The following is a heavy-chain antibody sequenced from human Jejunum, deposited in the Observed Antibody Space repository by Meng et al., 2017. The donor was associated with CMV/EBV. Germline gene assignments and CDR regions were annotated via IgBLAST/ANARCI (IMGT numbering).Heavy chain of an antibody. J-gene: IGHJ4*02. CDR2: MNADGSTT. CDR3: SRAGNYRFDY. D-gene: IGHD1-7*01. CDR1: GFTFSNSW. Sequence: CAGSGFTFSNSWLHWVRQAPGKGLVWVSRMNADGSTTTYADSVKGRFTISRDNAKNTLYLQMNSLTAEDTAVYYCSRAGNYRFDYWGQGTLVTVSS. V-gene: IGHV3-74*01.